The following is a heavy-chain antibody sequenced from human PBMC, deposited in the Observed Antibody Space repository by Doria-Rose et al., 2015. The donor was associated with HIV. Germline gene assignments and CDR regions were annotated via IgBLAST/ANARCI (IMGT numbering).Heavy chain of an antibody. D-gene: IGHD3-10*01. CDR3: ATGVTLDY. CDR1: GFTFSSHR. J-gene: IGHJ4*02. CDR2: ISSTRPYI. Sequence: VQLVESGGGLVRPGGSLRLSRATSGFTFSSHRINWVRQAPGKGLEWASSISSTRPYINYADSVRGRFTISRDNARNSLYLQRYSLRAEDTAIDYCATGVTLDYGGQGTLVTVSS. V-gene: IGHV3-21*01.